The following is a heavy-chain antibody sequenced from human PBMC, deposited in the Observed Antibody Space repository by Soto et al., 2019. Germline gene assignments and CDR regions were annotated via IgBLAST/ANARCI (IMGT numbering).Heavy chain of an antibody. D-gene: IGHD3-10*01. Sequence: SETLSLTCTVSGGSISSSSYYWGWIRQPPGKGLEWIGSIYYSGSTYYNPSLKSRVTISVDTSKNQFSLKLSSVTAADTAVYYCARQAPPITRVGVRGWFAPGGQEPLVTVPS. V-gene: IGHV4-39*01. CDR1: GGSISSSSYY. J-gene: IGHJ5*02. CDR2: IYYSGST. CDR3: ARQAPPITRVGVRGWFAP.